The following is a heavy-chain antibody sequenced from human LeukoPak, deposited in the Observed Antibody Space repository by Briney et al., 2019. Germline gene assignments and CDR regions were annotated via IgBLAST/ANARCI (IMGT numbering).Heavy chain of an antibody. D-gene: IGHD4-23*01. CDR2: IYYSGST. Sequence: PSETLSLTCTVSGGPISSGDYYWSWIRQPPGKGLEWIGYIYYSGSTYYNPSLKSRVTISVDTSKNQFSLKLSSVTAADTAVYYCARDKHDYGGNHNWFDPWGQGTLVTVSS. V-gene: IGHV4-30-4*01. J-gene: IGHJ5*02. CDR3: ARDKHDYGGNHNWFDP. CDR1: GGPISSGDYY.